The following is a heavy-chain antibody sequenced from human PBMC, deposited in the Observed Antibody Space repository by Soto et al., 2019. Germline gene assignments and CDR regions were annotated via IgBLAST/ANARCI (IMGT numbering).Heavy chain of an antibody. D-gene: IGHD3-22*01. J-gene: IGHJ5*02. Sequence: GASVKVSCKASGYTFTGYYMHWVRQALGQGLEWMGWINPNSGGTNYAQKFQGRVTMTRDTSISTAYMELSRLRSDDTAVYYCARDRYYYDSRGFDPWGQGTLVTVSS. CDR2: INPNSGGT. CDR3: ARDRYYYDSRGFDP. CDR1: GYTFTGYY. V-gene: IGHV1-2*02.